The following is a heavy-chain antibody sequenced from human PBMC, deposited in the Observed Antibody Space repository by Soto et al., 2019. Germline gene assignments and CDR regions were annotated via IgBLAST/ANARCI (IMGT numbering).Heavy chain of an antibody. CDR1: GFTFDDYA. J-gene: IGHJ1*01. V-gene: IGHV3-9*01. Sequence: GGSLRLSCAASGFTFDDYAMHWVRQAPGKGLEWVSGISWNSGSIGYADSVKGRFTISRDNAKNSLYLQMNSLRAEDTALYYCAKDIRSSSWLGYFQHWGQGTLVTVSS. CDR3: AKDIRSSSWLGYFQH. CDR2: ISWNSGSI. D-gene: IGHD6-13*01.